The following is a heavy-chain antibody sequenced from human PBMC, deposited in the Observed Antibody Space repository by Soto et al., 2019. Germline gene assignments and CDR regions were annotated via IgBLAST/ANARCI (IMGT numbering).Heavy chain of an antibody. CDR3: TTLVGATGY. CDR2: IRSKANSYAT. CDR1: GFTFSGSA. Sequence: PGGSLRLSCAASGFTFSGSAMHWVRQASGKGLEWVGRIRSKANSYATAYAASVKGRFTISRDDSKNTAYLQMNSLKTEDTAVYYCTTLVGATGYWGQGTLVTVSS. D-gene: IGHD1-26*01. J-gene: IGHJ4*02. V-gene: IGHV3-73*01.